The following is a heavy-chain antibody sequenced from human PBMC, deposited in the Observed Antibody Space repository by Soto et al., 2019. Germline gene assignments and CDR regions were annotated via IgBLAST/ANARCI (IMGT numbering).Heavy chain of an antibody. CDR2: IYYSGNT. CDR3: ARIPVDTSMIYWLDP. J-gene: IGHJ5*02. Sequence: SETLSLTCTVSGGSVSSGDYYWSWIRQPPGRGLEWIGYIYYSGNTNYNPSLKSRVIIPVDTSKNLFSLKLTSVTAADTAVYYCARIPVDTSMIYWLDPWGQGTLVT. V-gene: IGHV4-61*08. D-gene: IGHD5-18*01. CDR1: GGSVSSGDYY.